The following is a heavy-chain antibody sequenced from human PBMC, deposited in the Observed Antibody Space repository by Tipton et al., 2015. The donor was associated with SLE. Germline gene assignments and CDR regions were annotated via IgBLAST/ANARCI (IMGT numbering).Heavy chain of an antibody. CDR1: GYTFTNHG. J-gene: IGHJ4*02. D-gene: IGHD5-18*01. V-gene: IGHV1-18*01. Sequence: QSGAEVKKPGASVKVSCKTSGYTFTNHGIHWFRQAPGQGLEWMGWFSAYNGYTNYAQKFQGRVTMTTDTSTNTAYMELSYLRSDDTAVYYCAREVKDTGTLTDYWGQGTLLTVSS. CDR3: AREVKDTGTLTDY. CDR2: FSAYNGYT.